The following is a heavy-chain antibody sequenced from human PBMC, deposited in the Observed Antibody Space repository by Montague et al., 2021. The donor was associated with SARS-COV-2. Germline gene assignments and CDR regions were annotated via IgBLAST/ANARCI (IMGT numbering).Heavy chain of an antibody. CDR3: ARAERGSCGDGNCYQYFFNY. CDR1: GDSVSTHSGT. D-gene: IGHD2-15*01. CDR2: IYYRSEWYS. V-gene: IGHV6-1*01. Sequence: CAISGDSVSTHSGTWNWVRLSPSRGLEWLGRIYYRSEWYSDYSVSVKSRISINPDTSKNQFSLQLNSVTPEDTAVYYCARAERGSCGDGNCYQYFFNYWGQGTLVTVSS. J-gene: IGHJ4*02.